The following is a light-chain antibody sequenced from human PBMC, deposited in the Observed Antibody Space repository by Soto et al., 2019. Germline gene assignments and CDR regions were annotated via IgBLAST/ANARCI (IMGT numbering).Light chain of an antibody. CDR3: QQYGSSPPYT. V-gene: IGKV3-20*01. CDR2: GSS. Sequence: EVVLTQSPGTLSLSPGERATLSCRASQSVSNNYFAWYQQKPGQAPRLLLFGSSDRATGIPDRFSGSGSGTDFTLTISRLEPEDFAVYYCQQYGSSPPYTFGQGNKLEIK. CDR1: QSVSNNY. J-gene: IGKJ2*01.